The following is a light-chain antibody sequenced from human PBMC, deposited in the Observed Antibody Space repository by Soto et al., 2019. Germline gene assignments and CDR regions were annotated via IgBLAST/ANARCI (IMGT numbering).Light chain of an antibody. CDR1: NIGTKS. J-gene: IGLJ1*01. V-gene: IGLV3-21*02. CDR3: QVCERFSDHNFV. CDR2: DDK. Sequence: LAQPPSVSVSPGQTASITCGGDNIGTKSVHWYQQRPGQAPVLVVYDDKKRPSGIPERFSGPNSGNTATLTISRVETGDEADYYCQVCERFSDHNFVFGDGTKVTVL.